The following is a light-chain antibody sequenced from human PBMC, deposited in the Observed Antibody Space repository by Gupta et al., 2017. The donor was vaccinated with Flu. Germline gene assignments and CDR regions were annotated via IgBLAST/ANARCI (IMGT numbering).Light chain of an antibody. Sequence: EILLTQSPGTLSLSPGERATLSCRASQSVSKTYLAWFQQKPGQAPRLLIHGATSRATGIPDRFSGRGAGTDFTLTVSRLEPEDFAVYYCQQYGTSPWTFGQGTKVEIK. CDR3: QQYGTSPWT. CDR1: QSVSKTY. CDR2: GAT. V-gene: IGKV3-20*01. J-gene: IGKJ1*01.